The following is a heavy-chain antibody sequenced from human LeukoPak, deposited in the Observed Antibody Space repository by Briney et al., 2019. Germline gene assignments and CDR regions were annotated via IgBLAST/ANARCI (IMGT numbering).Heavy chain of an antibody. CDR1: GDSIITYY. CDR3: ARRGELRFGREYYFDY. CDR2: MYYSGST. D-gene: IGHD3-3*01. J-gene: IGHJ4*02. V-gene: IGHV4-59*08. Sequence: SETLSLTCTVSGDSIITYYWSWIRQPPGKGLEWIGYMYYSGSTNYNPSLKSRVTISVDKSRNQFSLTLSSVTAADTAVYYCARRGELRFGREYYFDYWGQGTLVTVSS.